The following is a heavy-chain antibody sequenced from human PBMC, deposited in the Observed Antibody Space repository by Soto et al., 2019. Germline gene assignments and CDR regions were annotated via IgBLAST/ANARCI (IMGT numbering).Heavy chain of an antibody. V-gene: IGHV4-4*02. CDR2: AHHSGPT. CDR3: ARSEATGLDY. CDR1: GGSMTSSNW. Sequence: QVQLQESGPGLVKPSGTLSLTCTVSGGSMTSSNWWNWVRQSPGKGLEWIGEAHHSGPTNYNPSLKSRVTISVDKSKNHFSLQLSSVTAADTAGYYCARSEATGLDYWGQGTLVTVSS. J-gene: IGHJ4*02. D-gene: IGHD1-26*01.